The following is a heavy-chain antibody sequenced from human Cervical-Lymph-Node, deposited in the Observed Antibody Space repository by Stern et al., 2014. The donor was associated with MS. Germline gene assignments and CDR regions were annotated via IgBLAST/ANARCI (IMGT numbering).Heavy chain of an antibody. CDR2: INHRGYT. CDR3: ARGGINWSHGWFDP. Sequence: QVQLQQWGTGLLKASETLSLSCAVLGGDFTDYYWSWIRQPPGKGLEWIGEINHRGYTHYNPSLRNRVTISVDTSNHQFSLNLSSVSAADTALYFCARGGINWSHGWFDPWGQGTLVTVSS. D-gene: IGHD3-3*01. CDR1: GGDFTDYY. J-gene: IGHJ5*02. V-gene: IGHV4-34*01.